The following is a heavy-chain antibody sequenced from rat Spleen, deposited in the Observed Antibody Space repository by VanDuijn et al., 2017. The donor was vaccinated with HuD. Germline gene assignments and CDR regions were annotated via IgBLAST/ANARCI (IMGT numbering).Heavy chain of an antibody. Sequence: EVQLVESGGGLVQPGRSLKLSCVASGFTFNNYWMAWIRQAPGKGLEWVASITNTGGSTYYPDSVRGRFTISRENAENTVYLQMNSLRSEDTATYYCVKEANYGGLMDAWGPGASVTVSS. D-gene: IGHD1-11*01. J-gene: IGHJ4*01. CDR3: VKEANYGGLMDA. CDR2: ITNTGGST. CDR1: GFTFNNYW. V-gene: IGHV5-31*01.